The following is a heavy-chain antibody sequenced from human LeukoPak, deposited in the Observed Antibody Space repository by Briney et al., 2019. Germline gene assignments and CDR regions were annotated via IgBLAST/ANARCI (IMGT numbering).Heavy chain of an antibody. CDR1: GFTFYNYG. J-gene: IGHJ5*02. CDR2: ISHDGSNI. Sequence: GGSLRLSCAASGFTFYNYGMHWVRQAPGKGLEWVAVISHDGSNIHYGDSVKGRFTISRDNSKNTLYLQMNSLIVEDTAVYYCAKDPYRVVVATGNYLDPWGQGTLVTVSA. CDR3: AKDPYRVVVATGNYLDP. V-gene: IGHV3-30*18. D-gene: IGHD2-21*01.